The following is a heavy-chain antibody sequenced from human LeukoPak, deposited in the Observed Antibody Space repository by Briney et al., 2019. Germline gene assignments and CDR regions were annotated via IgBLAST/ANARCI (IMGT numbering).Heavy chain of an antibody. V-gene: IGHV3-23*01. CDR1: GFTFSSYA. D-gene: IGHD1-26*01. CDR3: AKDGGIYSTT. Sequence: GGSLSLSCAASGFTFSSYAMSWVRQAQGMGLEWVSAISGSGGSTYYADSVKGRFTISRDISKNTLYLQMNSLRAEDTAVYYCAKDGGIYSTTWGQGTLVTVSS. CDR2: ISGSGGST. J-gene: IGHJ4*02.